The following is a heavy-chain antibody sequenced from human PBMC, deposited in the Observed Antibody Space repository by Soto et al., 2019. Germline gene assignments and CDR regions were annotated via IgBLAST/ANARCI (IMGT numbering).Heavy chain of an antibody. CDR1: GGTFSSYA. CDR3: VRGGDIVGATWVDY. J-gene: IGHJ4*02. V-gene: IGHV1-69*01. Sequence: QVQLVQSGAEVKKPGSSVKVSCKASGGTFSSYAISWVRQAPGQGLEWMGGIIPIFGTANYAQKFQGRVTITADESTSTAYMELSSLRSEDTAVYYCVRGGDIVGATWVDYWGQGTLVTVSS. CDR2: IIPIFGTA. D-gene: IGHD1-26*01.